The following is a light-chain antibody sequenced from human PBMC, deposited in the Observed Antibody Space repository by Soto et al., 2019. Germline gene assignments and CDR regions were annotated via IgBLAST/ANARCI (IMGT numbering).Light chain of an antibody. CDR3: QQYKSFSLT. CDR2: KTS. J-gene: IGKJ4*01. V-gene: IGKV1-5*03. CDR1: QSISSW. Sequence: GDRVTITCRASQSISSWLAWYQQKPGKAPKLLIYKTSNLESGVPSRFSGSGSGTEFSLTISSLQPDDFATYYCQQYKSFSLTFGGGTRVEVK.